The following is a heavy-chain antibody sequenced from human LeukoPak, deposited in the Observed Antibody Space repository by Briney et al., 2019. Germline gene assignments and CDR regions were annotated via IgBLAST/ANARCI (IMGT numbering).Heavy chain of an antibody. J-gene: IGHJ4*02. D-gene: IGHD2-2*01. V-gene: IGHV4-34*01. CDR1: GGSFSGYY. CDR3: ARAGYCSSTSCYLFDY. CDR2: INHSGST. Sequence: SETLSLTCAVYGGSFSGYYWSWLRQPPGKGLEWIGEINHSGSTNYNPSLKSRVTISVDTSKNQFSLKLSSVTAADTAVYYCARAGYCSSTSCYLFDYWGQGTLVTVSS.